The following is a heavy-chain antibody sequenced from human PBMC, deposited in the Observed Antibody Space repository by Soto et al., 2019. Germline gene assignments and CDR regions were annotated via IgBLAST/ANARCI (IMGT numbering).Heavy chain of an antibody. Sequence: QVQLVESGGGVVQPGRSLRLSCAASGFTFSSYGMHWVRQAPGKGLEWVAVISYDGSNKYYADSVKGRFPISRDNSKNTLYLQMNSLRAEDTAVYYCAKAGDYTVDYWGQGTLVTVSS. J-gene: IGHJ4*02. V-gene: IGHV3-30*18. CDR1: GFTFSSYG. CDR2: ISYDGSNK. D-gene: IGHD4-17*01. CDR3: AKAGDYTVDY.